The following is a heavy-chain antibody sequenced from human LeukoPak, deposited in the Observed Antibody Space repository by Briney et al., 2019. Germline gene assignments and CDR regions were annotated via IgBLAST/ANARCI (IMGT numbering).Heavy chain of an antibody. D-gene: IGHD6-13*01. Sequence: GGSLRLSCTASGFTFGDYAMSWFRQAPGKGLEWVGFIRSKAYGGTTEYAASVKGRFTISRDDSKGIAYLQMNSLKTEDTAVYYCTRFFGYSSSWDENNWFDPWGQGTLVTVSS. CDR2: IRSKAYGGTT. J-gene: IGHJ5*02. CDR3: TRFFGYSSSWDENNWFDP. CDR1: GFTFGDYA. V-gene: IGHV3-49*03.